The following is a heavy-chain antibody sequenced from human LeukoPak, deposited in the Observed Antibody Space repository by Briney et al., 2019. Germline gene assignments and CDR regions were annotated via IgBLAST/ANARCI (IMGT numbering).Heavy chain of an antibody. CDR1: GFTFDDYG. V-gene: IGHV3-20*04. J-gene: IGHJ3*02. CDR3: AREWVDSSSWYEEDGAFDI. Sequence: GGSLRLSCAASGFTFDDYGMSWVRQAPGKGLEWVSGINWNGGSTGYADSVKGRFTISRDNAKNSLYLQMNSLRAEDTAVYYCAREWVDSSSWYEEDGAFDIWGQGTMVTVSS. D-gene: IGHD6-13*01. CDR2: INWNGGST.